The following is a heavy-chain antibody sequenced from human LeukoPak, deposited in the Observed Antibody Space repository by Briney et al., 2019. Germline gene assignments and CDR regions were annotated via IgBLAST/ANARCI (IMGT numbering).Heavy chain of an antibody. CDR2: ISSSSSTI. Sequence: GGSLRLSCAASGFTFSNYGMHWVRQAPGKGLEWVSYISSSSSTIYYADSVKGRFTISRDNAKNSLYLQMNSLRAEDTAVYYCARGHYYHYMDVWGKGTTVTVSS. CDR3: ARGHYYHYMDV. J-gene: IGHJ6*03. CDR1: GFTFSNYG. V-gene: IGHV3-48*01.